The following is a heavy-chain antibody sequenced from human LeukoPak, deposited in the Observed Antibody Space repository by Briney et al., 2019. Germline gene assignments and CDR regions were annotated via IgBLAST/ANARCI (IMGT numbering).Heavy chain of an antibody. CDR1: GYIFGNYW. CDR2: IYPGDSDP. Sequence: NSGESLKISCKASGYIFGNYWIGWVRQRSGRGLEWMGIIYPGDSDPKYSPSFEGQVIISADKSLKPASLEWSSLTASDSGIYFCARGGGSTWDGEFDNWGQGTLVTVSS. D-gene: IGHD6-13*01. CDR3: ARGGGSTWDGEFDN. V-gene: IGHV5-51*01. J-gene: IGHJ4*02.